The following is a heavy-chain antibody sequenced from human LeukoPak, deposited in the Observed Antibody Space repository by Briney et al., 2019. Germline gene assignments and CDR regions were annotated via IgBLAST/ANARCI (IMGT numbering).Heavy chain of an antibody. CDR3: ARARFETTVTALIRKKNYYYYYMDV. J-gene: IGHJ6*03. Sequence: GGSLRLSCAASGFTFSGSAMHWVRQASGKGLEWVGRIRSKANSYATAYAASVKGRFTISRDDSKNTAYLQMNSLRVEDTAVYYCARARFETTVTALIRKKNYYYYYMDVWGKGTTVTVSS. CDR1: GFTFSGSA. CDR2: IRSKANSYAT. V-gene: IGHV3-73*01. D-gene: IGHD4-17*01.